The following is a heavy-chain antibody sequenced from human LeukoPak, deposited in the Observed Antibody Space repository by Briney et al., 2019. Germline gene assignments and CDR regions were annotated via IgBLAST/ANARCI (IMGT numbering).Heavy chain of an antibody. D-gene: IGHD3-3*01. J-gene: IGHJ6*02. CDR1: GYTFTSYD. CDR2: MNPNSGNT. Sequence: ASVKVSCKASGYTFTSYDINWVRQATGQGLEWMGWMNPNSGNTGYAQKFQGRVTMTRNTSISTAYMELSSLRSEDAAVYYCAREATIFGVVLHGMDVSGQGTTVTVSS. CDR3: AREATIFGVVLHGMDV. V-gene: IGHV1-8*01.